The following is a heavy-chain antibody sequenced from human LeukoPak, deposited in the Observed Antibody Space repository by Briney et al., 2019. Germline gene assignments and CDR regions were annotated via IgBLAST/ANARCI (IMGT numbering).Heavy chain of an antibody. CDR3: ARDRGEVTSKYYYGMDV. J-gene: IGHJ6*02. CDR1: GYTFTGYY. V-gene: IGHV1-69*04. D-gene: IGHD4-17*01. CDR2: IIPILGIA. Sequence: SVKVSCKASGYTFTGYYMHWVRQAPGQGLEWMGRIIPILGIANYAQKFQGRVTITADKSTSTAYMELSSLRSEDTAVYYCARDRGEVTSKYYYGMDVWGQGTTVTVSS.